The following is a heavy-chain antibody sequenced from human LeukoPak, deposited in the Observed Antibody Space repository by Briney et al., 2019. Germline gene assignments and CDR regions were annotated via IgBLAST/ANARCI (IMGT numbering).Heavy chain of an antibody. CDR1: GGSISSSNW. D-gene: IGHD6-13*01. CDR2: IYHSGST. Sequence: PSETLSLTCAVSGGSISSSNWWSWVRQPPGKGLEWIGEIYHSGSTNYNPSLKSRVTISVDKSKNQFSLKLSSVTAADTAVYYCASAQSIAAAGIDYWGQGTLVTVSS. J-gene: IGHJ4*02. V-gene: IGHV4-4*02. CDR3: ASAQSIAAAGIDY.